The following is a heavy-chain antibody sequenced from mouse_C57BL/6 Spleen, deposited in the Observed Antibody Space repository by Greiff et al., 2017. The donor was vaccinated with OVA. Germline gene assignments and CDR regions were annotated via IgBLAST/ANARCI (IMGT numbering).Heavy chain of an antibody. CDR2: IYPGDGDT. J-gene: IGHJ4*01. CDR1: GYAFSSYW. CDR3: ARGIDYYAMDY. V-gene: IGHV1-80*01. Sequence: QVQLQQSGAELVKPGASVKISCKASGYAFSSYWMNWVKQRPGKGLEWIGQIYPGDGDTNYNGKFKGKATLTADKSSSTAYVQLSSLTSEDSAVYFCARGIDYYAMDYWGQGTSVTVSS.